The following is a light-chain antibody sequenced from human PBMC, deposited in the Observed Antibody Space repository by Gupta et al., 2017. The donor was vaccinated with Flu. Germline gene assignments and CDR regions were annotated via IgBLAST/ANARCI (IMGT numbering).Light chain of an antibody. CDR2: AAS. V-gene: IGKV3-20*01. J-gene: IGKJ2*01. CDR1: QNVDRSY. Sequence: GTLYLSPGDRATLSCRASQNVDRSYLARHQHEPGQTPRLLIYAASSSATPIPDRFSGCGSGSAFTLTIIRREPEAFAVYRCHQEYTPPRTFGQGT. CDR3: HQEYTPPRT.